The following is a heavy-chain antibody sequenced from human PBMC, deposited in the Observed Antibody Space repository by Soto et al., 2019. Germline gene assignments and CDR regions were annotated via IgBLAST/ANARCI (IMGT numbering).Heavy chain of an antibody. D-gene: IGHD5-12*01. CDR1: GFTFNNYG. J-gene: IGHJ4*02. Sequence: HPGGSLRLSCAASGFTFNNYGLNWVRRAPGKGLEWVSYISSSGSTKYYAESVKGRFTISRDNAKKSMYLQINSLRAEDTAVYYCARDVNTLATIGFDYWGQGT. V-gene: IGHV3-48*01. CDR3: ARDVNTLATIGFDY. CDR2: ISSSGSTK.